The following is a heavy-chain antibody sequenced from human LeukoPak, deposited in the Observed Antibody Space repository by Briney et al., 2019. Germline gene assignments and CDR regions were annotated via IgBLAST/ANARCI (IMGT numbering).Heavy chain of an antibody. J-gene: IGHJ4*02. CDR3: ARVQRAQFPLKYYFDY. V-gene: IGHV1-24*01. CDR1: GYTLTELS. CDR2: FDPEDGET. Sequence: ASVKVSCKVSGYTLTELSMHWVRQAPGKGLEWMGGFDPEDGETIYAQKFQGRVTMTEDTSTDTAYMELSSLRSEDTAVYYCARVQRAQFPLKYYFDYWGQGTLVTVSS. D-gene: IGHD1-26*01.